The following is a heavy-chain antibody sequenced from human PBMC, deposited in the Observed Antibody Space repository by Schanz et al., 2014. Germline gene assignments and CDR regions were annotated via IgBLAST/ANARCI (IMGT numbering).Heavy chain of an antibody. CDR2: ISSGGSDT. J-gene: IGHJ3*02. CDR3: AREEGYGYGPGAFDI. Sequence: QVQLVDSGGDLVKPGGSLSLSCAASGFTFSDYYLSWIRQAPGKGPEWVSYISSGGSDTYYADSVQGRFTISRDNSKNTLSLQMNSLRAEDTAVYYCAREEGYGYGPGAFDIWGQGTMVTVSS. CDR1: GFTFSDYY. V-gene: IGHV3-11*06. D-gene: IGHD5-18*01.